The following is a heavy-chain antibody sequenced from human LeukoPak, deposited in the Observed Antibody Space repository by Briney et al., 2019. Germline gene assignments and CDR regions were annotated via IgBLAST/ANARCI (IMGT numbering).Heavy chain of an antibody. J-gene: IGHJ4*02. V-gene: IGHV4-59*01. CDR1: GGSISSYY. D-gene: IGHD6-13*01. CDR2: IYYSGST. Sequence: SETLSLTCTVSGGSISSYYWSWIRQPPGKGLEWIGYIYYSGSTNYNPSLKSRVTTSVDTSKNQFSLKLSSVTAADTAVYYCARSSRYSSSWYEYWGQGTLVTVSS. CDR3: ARSSRYSSSWYEY.